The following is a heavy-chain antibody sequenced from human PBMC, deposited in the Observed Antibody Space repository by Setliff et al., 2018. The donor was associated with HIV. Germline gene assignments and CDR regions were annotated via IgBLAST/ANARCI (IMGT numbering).Heavy chain of an antibody. CDR2: ISAAGTI. J-gene: IGHJ4*01. V-gene: IGHV4-4*07. CDR1: GGSISSYY. CDR3: ARDEGRATGSWWDQSASWYLDY. D-gene: IGHD6-13*01. Sequence: PSETLSLTCTVSGGSISSYYWSWIRQPAGKRLEFIGRISAAGTINYNPSLRSRVTLSVDTSENQFSLTVNSVTAADTAMYSCARDEGRATGSWWDQSASWYLDYWGHGILVTVSS.